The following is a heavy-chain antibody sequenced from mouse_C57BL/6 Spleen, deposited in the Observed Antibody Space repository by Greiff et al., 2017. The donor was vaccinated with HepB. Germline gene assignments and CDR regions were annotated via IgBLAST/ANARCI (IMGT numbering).Heavy chain of an antibody. CDR1: GYTFTSYD. CDR2: IYPRDGRT. J-gene: IGHJ1*03. Sequence: VQLQQSGPELVKPGASVKLSCKASGYTFTSYDINWVKQRPGQGLEWIGWIYPRDGRTKYNEKFKGKATLTVDTSSSTAYMDLRSLTSEDSAVYCVAGFGVGAAGGCFDVWGTGTTVTVSS. CDR3: AGFGVGAAGGCFDV. V-gene: IGHV1-85*01. D-gene: IGHD1-1*01.